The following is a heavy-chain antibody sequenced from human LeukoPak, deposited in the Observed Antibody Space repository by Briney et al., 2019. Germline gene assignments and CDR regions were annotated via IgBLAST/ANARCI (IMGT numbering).Heavy chain of an antibody. Sequence: ASVKVSCKASGFTFTGYYMHWVRQAPGQGLEWMGWINPNSGGTNYAQKFQGGVTMTRATSISTAYMELSRLRSNDVAVYYCARVRFLEWFFDAFDIWGQGTMVTVSS. D-gene: IGHD3-3*01. CDR2: INPNSGGT. CDR3: ARVRFLEWFFDAFDI. V-gene: IGHV1-2*02. J-gene: IGHJ3*02. CDR1: GFTFTGYY.